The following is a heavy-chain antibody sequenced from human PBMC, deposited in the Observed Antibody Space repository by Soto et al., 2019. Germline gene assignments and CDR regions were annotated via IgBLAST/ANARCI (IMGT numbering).Heavy chain of an antibody. CDR1: GFTFSSYA. Sequence: GGSLRLSCAASGFTFSSYAMSWVRQAPGKGLEWVSAISGSGGSTYYADSVKGRFTISRDNSKNTLYLQMNSLRAEDTAVYYCAKDHNAFMITFGGVIVIPPFDYWGQGTLVTVSS. V-gene: IGHV3-23*01. CDR3: AKDHNAFMITFGGVIVIPPFDY. CDR2: ISGSGGST. J-gene: IGHJ4*02. D-gene: IGHD3-16*02.